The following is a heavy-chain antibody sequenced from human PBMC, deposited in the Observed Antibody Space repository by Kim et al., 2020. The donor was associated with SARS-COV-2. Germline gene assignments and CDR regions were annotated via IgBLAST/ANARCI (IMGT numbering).Heavy chain of an antibody. CDR1: GYTFTSYG. D-gene: IGHD5-12*01. CDR3: ARERGGMVATRGPHN. CDR2: ISAYNGNT. Sequence: ASVKVSCKASGYTFTSYGISWVRQAPGQGLEWMGWISAYNGNTNYAQKLQGRVTMTTDTSTSTAYMELRSLRSDDTAVYYCARERGGMVATRGPHNWGQGTLVTVSS. J-gene: IGHJ4*02. V-gene: IGHV1-18*01.